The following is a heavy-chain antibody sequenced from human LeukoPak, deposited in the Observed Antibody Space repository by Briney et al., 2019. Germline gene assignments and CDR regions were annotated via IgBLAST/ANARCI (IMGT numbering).Heavy chain of an antibody. CDR3: ARAGVGATSLY. CDR2: ISAYNGNT. D-gene: IGHD1-26*01. J-gene: IGHJ4*02. Sequence: ASVKVSCKASGYTFTGYYMHWVRQAPGQGLEWMGWISAYNGNTNYAQKLQGRVTMTTDTSTSTAYMELRSLRSDDTAVYYCARAGVGATSLYWGQGTLVTVSS. V-gene: IGHV1-18*04. CDR1: GYTFTGYY.